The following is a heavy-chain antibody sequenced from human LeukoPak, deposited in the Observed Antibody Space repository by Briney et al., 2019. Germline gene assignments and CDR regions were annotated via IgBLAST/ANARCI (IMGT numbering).Heavy chain of an antibody. J-gene: IGHJ6*02. CDR2: MNPNSGNT. Sequence: ASVKVSCKASGYTFTSYDINWVRQATGQGLEWMGWMNPNSGNTGYAQKFQGRVTMTRNTSISTAYMELSSLRSEDTAVYYCAKEGPHITLGYGEQYYYGLDVWGQGTTVTVSS. D-gene: IGHD3-16*01. CDR1: GYTFTSYD. CDR3: AKEGPHITLGYGEQYYYGLDV. V-gene: IGHV1-8*01.